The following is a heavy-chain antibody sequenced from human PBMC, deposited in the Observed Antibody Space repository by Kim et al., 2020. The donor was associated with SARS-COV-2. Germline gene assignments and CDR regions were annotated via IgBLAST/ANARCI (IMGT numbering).Heavy chain of an antibody. V-gene: IGHV3-30*07. J-gene: IGHJ3*02. CDR3: ARDGGSYAVNDAFDI. Sequence: DSVKGRFTISRDNSKNPLYLQMNSLRAEDTAVYYCARDGGSYAVNDAFDIWGQGTMVTVSS. D-gene: IGHD1-26*01.